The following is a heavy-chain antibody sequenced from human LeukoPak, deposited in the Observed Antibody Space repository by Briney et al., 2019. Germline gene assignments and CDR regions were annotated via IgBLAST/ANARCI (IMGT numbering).Heavy chain of an antibody. CDR3: ARYCSSTSCHILDAFDI. V-gene: IGHV1-2*02. J-gene: IGHJ3*02. D-gene: IGHD2-2*02. CDR1: GYTFTGYY. CDR2: INPNSGGT. Sequence: ASVKVSCKASGYTFTGYYMHWVRQAPGQGLEWMGWINPNSGGTNYAQKFQGRVTMTRDTSISTAYMELSRLRSDDTAVYYCARYCSSTSCHILDAFDIWGQGTMVTVSS.